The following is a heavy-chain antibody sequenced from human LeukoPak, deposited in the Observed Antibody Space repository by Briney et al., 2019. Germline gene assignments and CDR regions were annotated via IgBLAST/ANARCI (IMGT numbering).Heavy chain of an antibody. V-gene: IGHV1-2*02. CDR2: INPNSGGT. CDR3: ARDLQYYDFWSGYPPDYYYGMDV. Sequence: ASMKVSCKASGYTFTGYYMHWVRQAPGQGLEWMGWINPNSGGTNYAQKFQGRVTMTRDTSISTAYMELSRLRSDDTAVYYCARDLQYYDFWSGYPPDYYYGMDVWGQGTTVTVSS. CDR1: GYTFTGYY. J-gene: IGHJ6*02. D-gene: IGHD3-3*01.